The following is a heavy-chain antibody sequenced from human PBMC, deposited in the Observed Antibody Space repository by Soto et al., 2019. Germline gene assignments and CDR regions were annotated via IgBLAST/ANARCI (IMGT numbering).Heavy chain of an antibody. CDR3: ARDPTVTTYYYYGMDV. Sequence: QVQLVQSGAEVKKPGASVKVCCKASGYTFTSYGISWVRQAPGQGLEWMGWISAYNGNTNYAQKLQGRVTMTTDTSTSTAYMELMSLRSDDTAVYYCARDPTVTTYYYYGMDVWGQGTTVTVSS. D-gene: IGHD4-17*01. CDR2: ISAYNGNT. V-gene: IGHV1-18*01. CDR1: GYTFTSYG. J-gene: IGHJ6*02.